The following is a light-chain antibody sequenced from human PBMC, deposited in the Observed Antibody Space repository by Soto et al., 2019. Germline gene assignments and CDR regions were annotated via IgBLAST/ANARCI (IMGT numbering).Light chain of an antibody. V-gene: IGLV8-61*01. Sequence: QAVVTQEPSFSVSPGGTVTLTCGFSSGSVSTSYYPIWYQQTPGQAPRTLIYSTNTRSSGVPDRFSGSILGNKAALTITGAQADDESDYYSVLYMGSGIVVFGGGTKRTVL. CDR2: STN. CDR1: SGSVSTSYY. J-gene: IGLJ2*01. CDR3: VLYMGSGIVV.